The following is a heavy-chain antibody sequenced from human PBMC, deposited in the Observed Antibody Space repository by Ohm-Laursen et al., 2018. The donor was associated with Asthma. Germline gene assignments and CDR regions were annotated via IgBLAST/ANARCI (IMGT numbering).Heavy chain of an antibody. Sequence: SLRLSCAASGFTFSSYTMSWVRQAPGKGLEWLSIVSGLDSGAHTYYADSVKGRFTISRDNSKSTLFLQMNSLRAEDTAVYYCARASVTTLYYYFDYWGQGTLVTVSS. CDR3: ARASVTTLYYYFDY. J-gene: IGHJ4*02. CDR1: GFTFSSYT. CDR2: VSGLDSGAHT. D-gene: IGHD4-17*01. V-gene: IGHV3-23*01.